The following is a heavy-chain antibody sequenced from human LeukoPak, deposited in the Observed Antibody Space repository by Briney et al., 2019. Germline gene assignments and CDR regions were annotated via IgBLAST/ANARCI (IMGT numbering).Heavy chain of an antibody. V-gene: IGHV4-59*12. D-gene: IGHD6-13*01. CDR2: IYYSGST. J-gene: IGHJ3*02. Sequence: SETLSLTCTVSGGSISSYYWSWIRQPPGKGLEWIGYIYYSGSTYYNPSLKSRVTISVDTSKNQFSLKLSSVTAADTAVYYCARDPSNGYSSSSYYAFDIWGQGTMVTVSS. CDR1: GGSISSYY. CDR3: ARDPSNGYSSSSYYAFDI.